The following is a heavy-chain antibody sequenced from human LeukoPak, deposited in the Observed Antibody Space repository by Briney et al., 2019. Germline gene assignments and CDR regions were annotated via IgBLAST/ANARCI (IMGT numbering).Heavy chain of an antibody. Sequence: GGSLRLSCAASGFTFSSFAMPWVRQAPGKGLEWVAVISHDGSNRNYADSVNGRFTISRDKSKNTLFLQMNSLRPEDTAVYYCAKGTTGTPFDYWGQGTLVVVSS. V-gene: IGHV3-30*18. J-gene: IGHJ4*02. CDR1: GFTFSSFA. D-gene: IGHD1-1*01. CDR2: ISHDGSNR. CDR3: AKGTTGTPFDY.